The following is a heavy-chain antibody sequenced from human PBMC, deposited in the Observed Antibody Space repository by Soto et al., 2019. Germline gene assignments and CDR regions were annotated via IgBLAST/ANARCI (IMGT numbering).Heavy chain of an antibody. CDR3: ARDHDYYYYMDV. Sequence: SVKVSCKASGYTFTSYYMHWVRQAPGQGLEWMGRIIPILGIANYAQKFQGRVTITADKSTSTAYMELSSLRSEDTAVYYCARDHDYYYYMDVWGKGTTVTVSS. CDR2: IIPILGIA. J-gene: IGHJ6*03. CDR1: GYTFTSYY. V-gene: IGHV1-69*04.